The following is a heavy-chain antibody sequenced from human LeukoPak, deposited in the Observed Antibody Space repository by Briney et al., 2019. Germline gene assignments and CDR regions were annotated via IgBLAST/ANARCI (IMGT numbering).Heavy chain of an antibody. D-gene: IGHD4-17*01. CDR2: ISSSSSYI. V-gene: IGHV3-21*01. CDR1: GFTFSSYS. Sequence: GGSLRLSCAASGFTFSSYSMNWVRQAPGKGLEWVSSISSSSSYIYYADSVKGRFTISRDNAKNSLYLQMNSLRAEDTAVYYCARASYGDYHAFDIWGQGTTVTVSS. J-gene: IGHJ3*02. CDR3: ARASYGDYHAFDI.